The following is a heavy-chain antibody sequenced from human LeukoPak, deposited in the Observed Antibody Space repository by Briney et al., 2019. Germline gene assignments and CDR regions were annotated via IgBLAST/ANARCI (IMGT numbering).Heavy chain of an antibody. V-gene: IGHV3-7*05. CDR3: ARDGQRRLWLPEPLGH. CDR1: GFTFSSYW. D-gene: IGHD5-18*01. Sequence: PRGSLRLSCAASGFTFSSYWMSWVRQAPGKGLEWVANIKQDGSEKYYVDSVKGRFTISRDNAKNSLYLQMNSLRAEDTAVYYCARDGQRRLWLPEPLGHWGQGTLVTVSS. CDR2: IKQDGSEK. J-gene: IGHJ4*02.